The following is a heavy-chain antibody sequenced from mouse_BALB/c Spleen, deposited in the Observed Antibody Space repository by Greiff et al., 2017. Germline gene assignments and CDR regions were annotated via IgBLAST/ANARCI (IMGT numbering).Heavy chain of an antibody. Sequence: EVKLMESGGGLVKPGGSLKLSCAASGFTFSSYAMSWVRQSPEKRLEWVAEISSGGSYTYYPDTVTGRFTISRDNAKNTLYLQMSSLRSEDTALYYCARNYYGYGAMDYWGQGTSVTVSS. V-gene: IGHV5-9-4*01. CDR3: ARNYYGYGAMDY. CDR2: ISSGGSYT. J-gene: IGHJ4*01. CDR1: GFTFSSYA. D-gene: IGHD1-2*01.